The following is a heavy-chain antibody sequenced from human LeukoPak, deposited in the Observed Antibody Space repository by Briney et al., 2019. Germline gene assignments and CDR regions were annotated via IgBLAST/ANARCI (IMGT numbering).Heavy chain of an antibody. J-gene: IGHJ4*02. D-gene: IGHD4-17*01. V-gene: IGHV4-59*01. Sequence: SETLSLTCTVSGGSIRSYYWSWIRQPPGKGLEWIGYIYYSGRTNYNPSLKSRVTISVDTSKNQFSLKLSSVTAADTAVYYCARDYGDYVVDYWGQGTLVTVSS. CDR2: IYYSGRT. CDR3: ARDYGDYVVDY. CDR1: GGSIRSYY.